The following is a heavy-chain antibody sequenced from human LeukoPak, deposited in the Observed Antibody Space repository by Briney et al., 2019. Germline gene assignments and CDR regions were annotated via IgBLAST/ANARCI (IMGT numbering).Heavy chain of an antibody. CDR1: GLTFSSYA. V-gene: IGHV3-23*01. Sequence: GSLILSCAASGLTFSSYAMTWVRQASGKGLEWVSTISGSGTSTYYADSVKGRFTISRDNSKNTLYLQMNSLRAEDTAVYYCARDPSEWSSYYGMDVWGQGTTVTVSS. CDR2: ISGSGTST. CDR3: ARDPSEWSSYYGMDV. J-gene: IGHJ6*02. D-gene: IGHD3-3*01.